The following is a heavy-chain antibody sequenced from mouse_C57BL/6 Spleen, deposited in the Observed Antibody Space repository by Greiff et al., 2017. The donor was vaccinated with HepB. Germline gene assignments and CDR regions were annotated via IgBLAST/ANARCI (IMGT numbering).Heavy chain of an antibody. J-gene: IGHJ2*01. CDR2: INPNNGGT. CDR3: ARKDYGSSSLGY. D-gene: IGHD1-1*01. CDR1: GYTFTDYN. V-gene: IGHV1-18*01. Sequence: EVQLQQSGPELVKPGASVKIPCKASGYTFTDYNMDWVKQSHGKSLEWIGDINPNNGGTIYNQKFKGKATLTVDKSSSTAYMELRSLTSEDTAVYYCARKDYGSSSLGYWGQGTTLTVSS.